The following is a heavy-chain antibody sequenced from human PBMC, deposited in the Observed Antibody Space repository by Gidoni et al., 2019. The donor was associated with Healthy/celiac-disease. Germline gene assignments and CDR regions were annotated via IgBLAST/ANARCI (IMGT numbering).Heavy chain of an antibody. V-gene: IGHV3-30*18. Sequence: QVQLLESGGGVVQPGRSLRLSCAASGFTFSSYGMHWVRQAPGKGLEWVAVISYDGSNKYYADSVKGRFTISRDNSKNTLYLQMNSLRAEDTAVYYCAKEVGATLFYYYGMDVWGQGTTVTVSS. CDR3: AKEVGATLFYYYGMDV. CDR2: ISYDGSNK. D-gene: IGHD1-26*01. J-gene: IGHJ6*02. CDR1: GFTFSSYG.